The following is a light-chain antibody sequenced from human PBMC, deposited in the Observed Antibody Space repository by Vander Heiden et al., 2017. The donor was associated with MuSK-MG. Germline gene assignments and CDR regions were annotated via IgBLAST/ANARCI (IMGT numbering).Light chain of an antibody. V-gene: IGKV1-39*01. Sequence: DIQMTQSPSSLSASVGDRVTIICRATQNIGNYLNWYQQKVGKAPQLLIYAATRLQSGVPSRFSGSGSGTEFTLSISSLQREDFATYYCQQRYTKPITFGGGTKVEIK. CDR2: AAT. J-gene: IGKJ4*01. CDR1: QNIGNY. CDR3: QQRYTKPIT.